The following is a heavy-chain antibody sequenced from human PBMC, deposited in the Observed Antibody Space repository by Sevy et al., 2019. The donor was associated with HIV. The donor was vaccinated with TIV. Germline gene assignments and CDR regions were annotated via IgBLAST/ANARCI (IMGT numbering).Heavy chain of an antibody. J-gene: IGHJ6*03. CDR3: ARRRIDFWSGYPIRTSYYYYYMDV. V-gene: IGHV4-59*01. Sequence: SETLSLTCTVSGGSISSYYWSWIRQPPGKGLEWIGYIYYSGSTNHNPSLKSRVTISVDTSKNQFSLKLSSVTAADTAVYYCARRRIDFWSGYPIRTSYYYYYMDVWGKGTTVTVSS. D-gene: IGHD3-3*01. CDR2: IYYSGST. CDR1: GGSISSYY.